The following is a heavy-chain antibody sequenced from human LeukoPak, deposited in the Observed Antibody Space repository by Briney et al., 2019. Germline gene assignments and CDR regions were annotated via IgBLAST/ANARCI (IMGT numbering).Heavy chain of an antibody. Sequence: QPGGSLRLSCAASGFTFSDYSMNWVRQPPGKGLEWVSYISGGSSTMYYADSVKGRFTISRDNAQNSLYLQMNSLRAEDTAVYYCARDRGQTGYYWSYYYYMDVWGIGTTVTVSS. CDR1: GFTFSDYS. D-gene: IGHD3-9*01. J-gene: IGHJ6*03. CDR3: ARDRGQTGYYWSYYYYMDV. V-gene: IGHV3-48*01. CDR2: ISGGSSTM.